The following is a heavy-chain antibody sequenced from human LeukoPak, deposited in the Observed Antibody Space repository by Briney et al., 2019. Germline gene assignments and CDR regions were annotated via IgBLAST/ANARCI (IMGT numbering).Heavy chain of an antibody. CDR1: GFTFSSYE. J-gene: IGHJ6*04. CDR3: AQRSGSEYYYYGMDV. Sequence: PGGSLRLSCAASGFTFSSYEMNWVRQAPGKGLEWASYISSSGSTIYYADSVKGRFTISRDNAKNSLYLQMNSLRAEDTAVYYCAQRSGSEYYYYGMDVWGKGTTVTVSS. D-gene: IGHD1-14*01. V-gene: IGHV3-48*03. CDR2: ISSSGSTI.